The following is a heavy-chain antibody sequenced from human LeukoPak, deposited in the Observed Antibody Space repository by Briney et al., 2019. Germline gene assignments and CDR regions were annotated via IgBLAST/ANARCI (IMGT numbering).Heavy chain of an antibody. V-gene: IGHV1-2*02. Sequence: ASVKVSCKASGYTFTGYYMHWVRQAPGQGLEWMGWINPNSGGTNYAQKFQGRVTTTRDTSISAAYMELSRLRSDDTAVYYCARESPGIAAAGIHYWGQGTLVTVSS. CDR1: GYTFTGYY. CDR3: ARESPGIAAAGIHY. CDR2: INPNSGGT. D-gene: IGHD6-13*01. J-gene: IGHJ4*02.